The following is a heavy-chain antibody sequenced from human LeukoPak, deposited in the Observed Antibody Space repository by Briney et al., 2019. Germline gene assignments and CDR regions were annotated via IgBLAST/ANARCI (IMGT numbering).Heavy chain of an antibody. CDR2: IYYSGST. V-gene: IGHV4-59*01. CDR3: ARAGFTYDSSGYYADWFDP. Sequence: PSETLSLTCTVSGGSISSYYWSWIRQPPGKGLEWIGYIYYSGSTNYNPPLKSRVTISVDTSKNQFSLKLSSVTAADTAVYYCARAGFTYDSSGYYADWFDPWGQGTLVTVSS. J-gene: IGHJ5*02. D-gene: IGHD3-22*01. CDR1: GGSISSYY.